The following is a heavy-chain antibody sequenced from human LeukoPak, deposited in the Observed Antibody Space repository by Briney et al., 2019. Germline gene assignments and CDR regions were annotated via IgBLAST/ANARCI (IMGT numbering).Heavy chain of an antibody. J-gene: IGHJ4*02. CDR3: VKGRGGYVKYKTFES. D-gene: IGHD5-12*01. V-gene: IGHV3-7*01. CDR2: IKHDGSEK. CDR1: GFPFRDYW. Sequence: GGSLRLSCAASGFPFRDYWMSWVRQAPGKGLEWVANIKHDGSEKYYVASVKGRFTISKDIPKNSLYLQMNSLRTEDTAVYFCVKGRGGYVKYKTFESWGPGTLVTVSS.